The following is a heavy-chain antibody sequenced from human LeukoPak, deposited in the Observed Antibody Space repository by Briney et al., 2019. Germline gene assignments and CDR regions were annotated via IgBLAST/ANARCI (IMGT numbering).Heavy chain of an antibody. CDR1: GSTFTSYY. V-gene: IGHV1-46*01. J-gene: IGHJ4*02. CDR3: PRTSYDILTGYYNGFDY. CDR2: INPSGGST. D-gene: IGHD3-9*01. Sequence: ASVKVSCKASGSTFTSYYMHWVRQAPGQGLEWMGIINPSGGSTSYAQKFQGRVTMTRDMSTSTVYMELSSLRSEDTAVYYCPRTSYDILTGYYNGFDYWGQGTLVTVSS.